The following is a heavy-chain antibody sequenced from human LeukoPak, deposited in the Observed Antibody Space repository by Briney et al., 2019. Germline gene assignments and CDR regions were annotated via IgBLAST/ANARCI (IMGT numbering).Heavy chain of an antibody. V-gene: IGHV3-23*01. Sequence: GGSLRLSCAASGFTFSSYAMSWVRQAPGEGLEWVPAISGSGATTYFADSVKGRFTISRDNSKDTLYLQMNSLRAEDTAVYYCAKWFYGLRSYYFESWGQGTLVTVSS. D-gene: IGHD3-10*01. CDR1: GFTFSSYA. CDR2: ISGSGATT. CDR3: AKWFYGLRSYYFES. J-gene: IGHJ4*02.